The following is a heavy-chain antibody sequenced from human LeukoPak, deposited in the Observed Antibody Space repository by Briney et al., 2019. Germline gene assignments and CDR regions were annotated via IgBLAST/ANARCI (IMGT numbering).Heavy chain of an antibody. CDR2: IYDSGST. CDR1: GGSFSSSSYY. Sequence: KPSETLSLTCIVSGGSFSSSSYYWGWIRQPPGKGLEWIGSIYDSGSTYYNSSLKSRVTISLDTSKNQFSLRLRSVTAADTAVYYCARGRHSSDWYPVDYWGQGTLVTVSS. V-gene: IGHV4-39*07. CDR3: ARGRHSSDWYPVDY. J-gene: IGHJ4*02. D-gene: IGHD6-13*01.